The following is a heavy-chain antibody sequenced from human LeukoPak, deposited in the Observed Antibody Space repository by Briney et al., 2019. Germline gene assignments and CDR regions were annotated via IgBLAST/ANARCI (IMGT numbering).Heavy chain of an antibody. CDR2: INHSGST. CDR3: ARFLPPIPDDY. CDR1: GGSFSGYY. Sequence: SETLSLTCAVYGGSFSGYYWSWIRQPPGKGLEWIGEINHSGSTSYNPSLKSRVTISVDTSKNQFSLKLSSVTAADTAVYYCARFLPPIPDDYWGQGTLVTVSS. J-gene: IGHJ4*02. D-gene: IGHD1-14*01. V-gene: IGHV4-34*01.